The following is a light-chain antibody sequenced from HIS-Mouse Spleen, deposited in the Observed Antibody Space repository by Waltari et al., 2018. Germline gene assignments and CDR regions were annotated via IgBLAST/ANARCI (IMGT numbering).Light chain of an antibody. V-gene: IGLV2-11*01. Sequence: QSALTQPRPVSGSPGQSVTISCTGPSSAVGGYNYVSWYQQHTGKAPKLMIYDVSKRPSGVPDRFSGSKSGNTASLTISGLQAEDEADYYCCSYAGSYTYVFGTGTKVTVL. CDR3: CSYAGSYTYV. CDR1: SSAVGGYNY. J-gene: IGLJ1*01. CDR2: DVS.